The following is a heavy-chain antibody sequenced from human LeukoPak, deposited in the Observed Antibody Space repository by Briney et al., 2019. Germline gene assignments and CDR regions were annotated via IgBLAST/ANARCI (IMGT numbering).Heavy chain of an antibody. CDR2: ISSSGSTI. V-gene: IGHV3-48*03. Sequence: PGGSLRLSCAASGFTFSSYEMNWVRQAPGKGLEWVSYISSSGSTIYYADSVKGRFTTSRDNAKNSLYLQMNSLRAEDTAVYYCASMLSITMVRGVIRARDYWGQGTLVTVSS. D-gene: IGHD3-10*01. CDR3: ASMLSITMVRGVIRARDY. J-gene: IGHJ4*02. CDR1: GFTFSSYE.